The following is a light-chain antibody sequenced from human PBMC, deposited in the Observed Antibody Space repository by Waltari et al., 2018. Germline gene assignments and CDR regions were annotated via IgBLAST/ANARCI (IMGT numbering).Light chain of an antibody. CDR1: QGISSY. J-gene: IGKJ5*01. Sequence: DIQMTQSPSAMSASVGDRVTITCRASQGISSYLAWYQQKPGKAPKLLIYAASPLQSGVPSRFSGIGSGTDFTLTISSLQPEDFATYYCQRLDSYPITFGQGTRLEIK. CDR2: AAS. V-gene: IGKV1-9*01. CDR3: QRLDSYPIT.